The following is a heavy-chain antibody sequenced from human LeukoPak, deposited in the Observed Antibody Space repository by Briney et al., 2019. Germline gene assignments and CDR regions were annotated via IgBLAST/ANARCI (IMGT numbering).Heavy chain of an antibody. CDR1: GFTFSSYG. CDR2: IWYDGSNK. Sequence: GGSLRLSCAASGFTFSSYGMHWVRQAPGKGLEWVAVIWYDGSNKYYADSVKGRFTVSRDNSKNTLYLQMNSLRAEDTAVYYCAKDGKELVVPAAIDYCGQGNLVTVSS. CDR3: AKDGKELVVPAAIDY. V-gene: IGHV3-33*06. J-gene: IGHJ4*02. D-gene: IGHD2-2*01.